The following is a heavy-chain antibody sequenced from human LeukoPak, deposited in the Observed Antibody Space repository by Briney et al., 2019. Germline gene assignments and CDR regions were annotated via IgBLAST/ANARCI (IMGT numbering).Heavy chain of an antibody. Sequence: SETLSLTCTVSGVSISSSSYHWGWIRQPPGKGLEWIGSIYYSGSTYYNPSLKSRVTMSVDTSKNQFSLKLSSVTAADTAVYYCARGSRGSGPYYFDYWGQGTLVTVSS. CDR2: IYYSGST. CDR1: GVSISSSSYH. D-gene: IGHD3-10*01. V-gene: IGHV4-39*07. J-gene: IGHJ4*02. CDR3: ARGSRGSGPYYFDY.